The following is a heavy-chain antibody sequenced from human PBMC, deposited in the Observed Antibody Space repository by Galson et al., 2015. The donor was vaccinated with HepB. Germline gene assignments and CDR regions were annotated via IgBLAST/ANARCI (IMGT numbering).Heavy chain of an antibody. CDR1: GFTFGTYA. V-gene: IGHV3-23*01. D-gene: IGHD5/OR15-5a*01. CDR3: VKDREPDGLYDLDY. Sequence: LRLSCAASGFTFGTYAMNWVRQAPGRGLEWVSLITGTGGIIRYADSVKGRFTISRDNSKNTLFLQMNSLRAEDTARYYCVKDREPDGLYDLDYWGRGTRITVSS. CDR2: ITGTGGII. J-gene: IGHJ4*02.